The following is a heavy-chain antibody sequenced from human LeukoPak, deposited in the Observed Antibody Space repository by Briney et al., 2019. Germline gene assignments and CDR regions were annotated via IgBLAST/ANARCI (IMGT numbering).Heavy chain of an antibody. CDR3: ARARVPGELNY. J-gene: IGHJ4*02. CDR1: GFTFSSCE. CDR2: ISNSGSSK. V-gene: IGHV3-48*03. D-gene: IGHD3-10*01. Sequence: GGSLRLSCAASGFTFSSCEMDWVRQAPGKGLEWLSYISNSGSSKYYADSVRGRFTISRDNAKNSLYLQMNSLRAEDTAVYYCARARVPGELNYWGQGTLVTVSS.